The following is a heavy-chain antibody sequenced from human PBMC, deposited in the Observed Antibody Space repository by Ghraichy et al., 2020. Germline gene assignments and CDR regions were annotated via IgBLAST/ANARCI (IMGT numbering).Heavy chain of an antibody. J-gene: IGHJ4*03. V-gene: IGHV1-3*01. CDR3: AIRYGGGFLAS. CDR2: INGGRGNT. D-gene: IGHD3-16*01. CDR1: GYTFTNYG. Sequence: ASVKVSCKASGYTFTNYGINWVRQAPGQRLEWMGWINGGRGNTNYSQKLRDRVTLTRDTSATTAYMELSSLRSEDTAVYYCAIRYGGGFLASWGQGSPVTVSS.